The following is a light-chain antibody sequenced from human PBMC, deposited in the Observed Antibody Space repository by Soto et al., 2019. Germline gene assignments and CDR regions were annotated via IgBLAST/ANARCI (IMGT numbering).Light chain of an antibody. J-gene: IGKJ4*01. CDR3: HQYHIYPVT. CDR2: KAS. Sequence: DIQMTQSPSTLSASVGDRVTITCRASQSVSTWLAWYQQKPGKAPKLLIHKASTLENWVPSKFSGSGSGKYFTLTLSSLQPDDFATYYFHQYHIYPVTFGGGTKVEIK. V-gene: IGKV1-5*03. CDR1: QSVSTW.